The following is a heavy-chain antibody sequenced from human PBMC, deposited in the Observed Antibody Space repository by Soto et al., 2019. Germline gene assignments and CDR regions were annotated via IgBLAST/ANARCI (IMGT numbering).Heavy chain of an antibody. CDR2: IYYSGSA. V-gene: IGHV4-59*08. CDR3: ARAPLGIIVAPDF. Sequence: SETLSLTCTVSGGSISSYYWSWIRQPPGKGLEWIGYIYYSGSANYNPSLKSRVTISVDTSKNQFSLKLSSATAADTAVYYCARAPLGIIVAPDFWGQGTLVTVSS. D-gene: IGHD3-22*01. J-gene: IGHJ4*02. CDR1: GGSISSYY.